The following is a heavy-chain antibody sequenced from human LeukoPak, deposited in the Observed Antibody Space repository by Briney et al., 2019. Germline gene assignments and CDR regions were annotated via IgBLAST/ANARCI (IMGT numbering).Heavy chain of an antibody. J-gene: IGHJ4*02. Sequence: PGGSLRLSCAASGFTFSNYSMNWVRHGPGKGLEWVSSISSSSSYIYYADSVKGRFTISRDNAKNSLYLQMNSLRAEDTAVYYCASDAIIAAAVSTDYWGQGTLVTVSS. V-gene: IGHV3-21*01. CDR1: GFTFSNYS. CDR3: ASDAIIAAAVSTDY. CDR2: ISSSSSYI. D-gene: IGHD6-13*01.